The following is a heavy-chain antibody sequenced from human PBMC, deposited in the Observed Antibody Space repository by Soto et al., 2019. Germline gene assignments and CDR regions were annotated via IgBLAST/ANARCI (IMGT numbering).Heavy chain of an antibody. D-gene: IGHD2-15*01. V-gene: IGHV3-48*01. CDR3: ASRYCSGGSCYGGFSYYYMDV. J-gene: IGHJ6*03. CDR2: ISSSSSTI. CDR1: DFSFSRYS. Sequence: GGSLRLSCAAPDFSFSRYSLNWVRQAPGKGLEWVSYISSSSSTIYYADSVKGRFTISRDDAKKSLYLQMHSLRAEDTAVYYCASRYCSGGSCYGGFSYYYMDVWGKGTTVTVSS.